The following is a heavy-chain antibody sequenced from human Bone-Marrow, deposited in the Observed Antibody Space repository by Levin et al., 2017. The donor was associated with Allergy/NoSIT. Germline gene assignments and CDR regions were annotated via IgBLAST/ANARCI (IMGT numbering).Heavy chain of an antibody. Sequence: GGSLRLSCAASGFRFRSYNMNWVRQAPGKGLEWVSSISDSSTYIYYADSVKGRFTISRDNAKNSLYLQLDSLRAEDTAVYYCTRDPVEGTYCSGGTCSFDYWGQGTLVTVSS. D-gene: IGHD2-15*01. CDR1: GFRFRSYN. CDR2: ISDSSTYI. CDR3: TRDPVEGTYCSGGTCSFDY. J-gene: IGHJ4*02. V-gene: IGHV3-21*01.